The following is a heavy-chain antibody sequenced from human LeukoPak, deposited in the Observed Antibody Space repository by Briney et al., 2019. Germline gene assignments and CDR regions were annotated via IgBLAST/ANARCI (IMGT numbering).Heavy chain of an antibody. CDR1: GGSISSYY. D-gene: IGHD3-22*01. V-gene: IGHV4-59*01. Sequence: SETLSLTCTVSGGSISSYYWSWIRQPQGKGLEWIGYIYYSGSTNYNPSLKSRVTISVDTSKNQFSLKLSSVTAADTAAYYCAGGNHDSSGFDYWGQGTLVTVSS. CDR2: IYYSGST. J-gene: IGHJ4*02. CDR3: AGGNHDSSGFDY.